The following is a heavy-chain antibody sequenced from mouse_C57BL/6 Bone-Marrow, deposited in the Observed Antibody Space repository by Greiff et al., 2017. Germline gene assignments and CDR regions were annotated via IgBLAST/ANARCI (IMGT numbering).Heavy chain of an antibody. Sequence: VQLQQSGAELVRPGTSVKVSCKASGYAFTNYLIEWVKQRPGQGLEWIGVINPGSGGTNYNEKFKGKATLTADKSSSTAYMQLSSLTSEDSAVYFCAREVVTRGFAYWGQGTLVTVSA. CDR2: INPGSGGT. D-gene: IGHD2-2*01. CDR3: AREVVTRGFAY. CDR1: GYAFTNYL. V-gene: IGHV1-54*01. J-gene: IGHJ3*01.